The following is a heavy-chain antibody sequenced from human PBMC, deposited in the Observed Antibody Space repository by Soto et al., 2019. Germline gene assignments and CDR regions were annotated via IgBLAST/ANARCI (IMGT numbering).Heavy chain of an antibody. V-gene: IGHV1-2*04. Sequence: GASVKVSCKASGYTFTGYYMHWVRQAPGQGLEWMGWINPNSGGTNYAQKFQGWVTMTRDTSISTAYMELRSLRSDDTAVYYCARGVSRGWFDPWGQGTLVTVSS. CDR1: GYTFTGYY. CDR3: ARGVSRGWFDP. J-gene: IGHJ5*02. CDR2: INPNSGGT. D-gene: IGHD2-2*01.